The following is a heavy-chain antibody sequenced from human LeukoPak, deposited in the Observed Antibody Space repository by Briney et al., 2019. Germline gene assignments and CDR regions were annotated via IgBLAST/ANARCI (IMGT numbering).Heavy chain of an antibody. D-gene: IGHD3-22*01. Sequence: GRSLRLSCAASGFTFSSYGMHWVRQAPGKGLEWVAVIWYDGSNKYYADSVKGRFTISRDNSKNTLYLQMNGLRAEDTAVYYCARDRITMIVGTWFDPWGQGTLVTVSS. CDR2: IWYDGSNK. V-gene: IGHV3-33*01. CDR1: GFTFSSYG. J-gene: IGHJ5*02. CDR3: ARDRITMIVGTWFDP.